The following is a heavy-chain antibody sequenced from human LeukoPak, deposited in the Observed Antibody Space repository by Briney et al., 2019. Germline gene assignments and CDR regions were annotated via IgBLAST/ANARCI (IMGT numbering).Heavy chain of an antibody. CDR2: IIPIFGIT. Sequence: SVKVSCKASGGTFSSYAISWVRQAPGQGLEWMGRIIPIFGITNYAQKFQGRVTMTADKSTSTAYMELSSLRSEDTAVYYCARDRMAWLSPTRDHYYCYGMDVWGQGTTVTVSS. V-gene: IGHV1-69*04. D-gene: IGHD5-12*01. J-gene: IGHJ6*02. CDR3: ARDRMAWLSPTRDHYYCYGMDV. CDR1: GGTFSSYA.